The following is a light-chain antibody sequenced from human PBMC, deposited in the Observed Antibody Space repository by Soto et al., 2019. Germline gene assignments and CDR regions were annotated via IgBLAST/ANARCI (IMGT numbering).Light chain of an antibody. CDR1: QNISRW. Sequence: DIQMTQSPSTLSASVGDRVTITCRASQNISRWLAWYQQKPGKGPDLLIYHASTLQSGVPSSFSGSGSGTEFTLTISSLQSDDFATYYCQQYYTFPLTFGVGTKVEIK. CDR3: QQYYTFPLT. V-gene: IGKV1-5*01. J-gene: IGKJ4*01. CDR2: HAS.